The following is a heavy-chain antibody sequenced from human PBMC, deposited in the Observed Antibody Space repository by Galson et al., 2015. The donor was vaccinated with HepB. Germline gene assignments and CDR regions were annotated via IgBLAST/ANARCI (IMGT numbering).Heavy chain of an antibody. CDR3: AKSTDYDFWSGYGYYYHGLDA. V-gene: IGHV3-23*01. CDR1: GFTFGSYA. CDR2: ISDSGGRT. Sequence: SLRLSCAASGFTFGSYAVNWVRQASGKGLEWVSAISDSGGRTYYADSVKGRFTISRDNTKNTLYLQMNSLRAEDTAVYYCAKSTDYDFWSGYGYYYHGLDAWGQRTAVTVSS. D-gene: IGHD3-3*01. J-gene: IGHJ6*02.